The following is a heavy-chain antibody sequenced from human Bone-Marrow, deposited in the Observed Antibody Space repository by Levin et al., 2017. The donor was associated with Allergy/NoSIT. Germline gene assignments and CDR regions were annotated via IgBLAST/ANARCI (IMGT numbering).Heavy chain of an antibody. CDR3: ARTRPPTFYFDSCRLDY. V-gene: IGHV1-2*02. D-gene: IGHD3-9*01. J-gene: IGHJ4*02. CDR2: INPKSGGT. Sequence: ASVKVSCKASGYRFTDYYIHWVRQAPGQGLEWMGWINPKSGGTNYAQKFENRVTMTRDTSISTAYMELRRLRFDDTAVYYCARTRPPTFYFDSCRLDYWGQGDLVTVS. CDR1: GYRFTDYY.